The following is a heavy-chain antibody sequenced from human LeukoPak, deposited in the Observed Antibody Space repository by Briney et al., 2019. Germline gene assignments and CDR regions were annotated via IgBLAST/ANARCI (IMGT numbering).Heavy chain of an antibody. J-gene: IGHJ3*02. CDR3: ARGCHRGYSYYGSSPGAFDI. Sequence: SEALSLTCAVYVWSFSGYYWSWIRQPPGEGLEWIGEINHSGSTNYNPSLKSRVTISVDTSKNQFSLKLSSVTAADTAVFYCARGCHRGYSYYGSSPGAFDIWGQGTMVTVSS. V-gene: IGHV4-34*01. CDR1: VWSFSGYY. D-gene: IGHD5-18*01. CDR2: INHSGST.